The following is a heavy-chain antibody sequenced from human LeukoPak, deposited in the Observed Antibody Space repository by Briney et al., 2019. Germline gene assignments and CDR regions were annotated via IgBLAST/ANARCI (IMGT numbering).Heavy chain of an antibody. D-gene: IGHD1-7*01. CDR2: IYSGGNT. V-gene: IGHV3-53*01. CDR1: GFTVSSNY. J-gene: IGHJ4*02. CDR3: ATSEWELHSGY. Sequence: GGSLRLSCAASGFTVSSNYMSWVRQAPGKGLEWVSVIYSGGNTYYADSVKGRFTVSRDNSKNTLYLQMNSLRAEDTAVYYCATSEWELHSGYWGQGTLVTVSS.